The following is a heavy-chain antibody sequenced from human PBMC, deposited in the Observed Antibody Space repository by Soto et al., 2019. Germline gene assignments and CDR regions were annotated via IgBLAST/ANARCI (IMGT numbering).Heavy chain of an antibody. V-gene: IGHV3-23*01. J-gene: IGHJ5*02. CDR1: GFTFSSYA. CDR2: ISGSGGST. Sequence: EVQLLESGGGLVQPGGSLRLSCAASGFTFSSYAMSWVRQAPGKGLEWVSAISGSGGSTYYADSVKGRFTISRDNSKNTLYLQMNNLRAEDTAGYYCAKVIAAAGTGYWFDPWGQGTLVTVSS. CDR3: AKVIAAAGTGYWFDP. D-gene: IGHD6-13*01.